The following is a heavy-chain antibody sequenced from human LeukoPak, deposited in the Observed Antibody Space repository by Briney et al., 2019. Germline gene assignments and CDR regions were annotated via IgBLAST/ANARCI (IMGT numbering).Heavy chain of an antibody. CDR1: GVSFSSYW. CDR3: AIYFCTHPNCYMFDY. D-gene: IGHD2-21*01. CDR2: IKQGGSET. Sequence: GGSLRLSCAVSGVSFSSYWMTWVRLAPGKGLEWVALIKQGGSETYYVDSVKGRFTVSRDNAKNSLYLQMNSLRDEDTAVYHCAIYFCTHPNCYMFDYWGKEPRVTVPS. J-gene: IGHJ4*02. V-gene: IGHV3-7*01.